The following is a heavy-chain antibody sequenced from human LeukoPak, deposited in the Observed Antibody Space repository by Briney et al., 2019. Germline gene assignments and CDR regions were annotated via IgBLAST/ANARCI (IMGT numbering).Heavy chain of an antibody. J-gene: IGHJ5*02. V-gene: IGHV1-2*06. CDR1: GYTFTGYH. D-gene: IGHD3-3*01. Sequence: ASVKVSCKASGYTFTGYHMHWVRQAPGQGLEWMGRINPNSGGTNYAQKFQGRVTMTRDTSISTAYMELSRLRSDDTAVYYCARGLRITIFGVDNWFDPWGQGTLVTVSS. CDR2: INPNSGGT. CDR3: ARGLRITIFGVDNWFDP.